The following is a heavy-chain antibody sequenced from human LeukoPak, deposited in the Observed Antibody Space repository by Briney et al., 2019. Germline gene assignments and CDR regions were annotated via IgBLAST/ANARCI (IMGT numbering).Heavy chain of an antibody. D-gene: IGHD2-15*01. CDR2: IYSGGST. CDR1: GFTVSSNY. Sequence: GGSLRLSCAASGFTVSSNYMSWVRQAPGKGLEWVSVIYSGGSTYYADSVKGRFTISRHNSKNTLYLQMNSLRAEDTAVYYRARDRRYCSGGSCPRYGMDVWGQGTTVTVSS. J-gene: IGHJ6*02. V-gene: IGHV3-53*04. CDR3: ARDRRYCSGGSCPRYGMDV.